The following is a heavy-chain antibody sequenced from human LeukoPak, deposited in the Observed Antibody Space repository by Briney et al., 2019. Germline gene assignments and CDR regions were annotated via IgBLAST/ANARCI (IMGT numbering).Heavy chain of an antibody. CDR2: ISGSGGST. D-gene: IGHD2-15*01. CDR3: AKVGSGGIDY. V-gene: IGHV3-23*01. J-gene: IGHJ4*02. CDR1: GFTFSTYA. Sequence: GGSLRLSCAASGFTFSTYALSWVRQALGKGLEWVSAISGSGGSTYYADSVKGRFTISRDNSKNTLYLQMNSLRAEDTAVYYCAKVGSGGIDYWGQGTLVTVSS.